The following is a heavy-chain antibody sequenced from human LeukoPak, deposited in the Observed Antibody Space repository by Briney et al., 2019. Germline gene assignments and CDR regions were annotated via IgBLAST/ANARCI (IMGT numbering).Heavy chain of an antibody. CDR3: AREQDIVVVPAATYFDY. CDR1: GGSISSGSYY. J-gene: IGHJ4*02. V-gene: IGHV4-61*02. D-gene: IGHD2-2*01. Sequence: SQTLSLTCTVSGGSISSGSYYWSWIRQPAGKGLEWSGRIYTSGSTNYNPSLKSRVTISVDTSKNQFSLKLSSVTAADTAVYYCAREQDIVVVPAATYFDYWGQGTLVTVSS. CDR2: IYTSGST.